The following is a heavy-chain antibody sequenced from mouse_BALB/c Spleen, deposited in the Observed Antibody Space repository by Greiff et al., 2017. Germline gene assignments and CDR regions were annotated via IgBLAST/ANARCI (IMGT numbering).Heavy chain of an antibody. J-gene: IGHJ3*01. CDR3: ASLGDRGFAY. Sequence: QVQLQQSGAELVRPGVSVKISCKGSGYTFTDYAMHWVKQSHAKSLEWIGVISTYYGDASYNQKFKGKATMTVDKSSSTAYMELARLTSEDSAIYYCASLGDRGFAYWGQGTLVTVSA. CDR1: GYTFTDYA. CDR2: ISTYYGDA. D-gene: IGHD1-2*01. V-gene: IGHV1S137*01.